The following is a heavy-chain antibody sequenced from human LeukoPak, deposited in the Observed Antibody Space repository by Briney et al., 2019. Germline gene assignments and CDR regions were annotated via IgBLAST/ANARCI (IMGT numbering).Heavy chain of an antibody. V-gene: IGHV4-61*02. CDR1: RWSISSGSYY. CDR2: IYTGGST. J-gene: IGHJ6*03. Sequence: SQTLSLTCTRTRWSISSGSYYWSWIRQPAGKGLEWIGRIYTGGSTNYNPSLKSRVTISVDTSKNQFSLKLSSVTAADTAVYYCARIPSYYYYMDVWGKGTTVTVSS. CDR3: ARIPSYYYYMDV.